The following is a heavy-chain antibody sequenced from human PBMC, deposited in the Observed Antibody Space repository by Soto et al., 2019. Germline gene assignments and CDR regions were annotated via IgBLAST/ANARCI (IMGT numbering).Heavy chain of an antibody. CDR3: AITVYSGPGSQYFAY. CDR2: FRTGGDGGTT. Sequence: EVQRLESGGGLVQPGGSLRLSCAASGFTFSSYSMSWVRQAPGKGLEWGSGFRTGGDGGTTYYAESVKGRFPISRDNSMNMLLLPRKDLTAEDSAIYSCAITVYSGPGSQYFAYWGQRSLVTVSS. J-gene: IGHJ4*02. D-gene: IGHD3-10*01. V-gene: IGHV3-23*01. CDR1: GFTFSSYS.